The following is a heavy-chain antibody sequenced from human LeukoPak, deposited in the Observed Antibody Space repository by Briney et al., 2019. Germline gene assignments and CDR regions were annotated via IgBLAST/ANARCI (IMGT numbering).Heavy chain of an antibody. CDR2: IYSGGST. Sequence: GGSLRLSCAASGFTVSSNYMSRVRQAPGKGLEWVSVIYSGGSTYYADSVKGRFTISRDNSKNTLYLQMNSLRAEDTAVYYCARGASIAVAGTYDYWGQGTLVTVSS. CDR1: GFTVSSNY. CDR3: ARGASIAVAGTYDY. D-gene: IGHD6-19*01. V-gene: IGHV3-53*01. J-gene: IGHJ4*02.